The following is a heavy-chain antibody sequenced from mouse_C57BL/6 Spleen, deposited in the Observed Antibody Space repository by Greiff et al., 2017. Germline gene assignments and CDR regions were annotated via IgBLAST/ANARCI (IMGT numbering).Heavy chain of an antibody. CDR1: GYTFTSYG. CDR2: IYPSSGNT. CDR3: AREDGSSHGDY. Sequence: QVQLQQSGAELVRPGASVKLSCKASGYTFTSYGISWVKQRTGQGLEWIGEIYPSSGNTYYNEKFKGKATLTADKSSSTAYMELRSLTSEDSAVYFCAREDGSSHGDYWGQGTTLTVSS. V-gene: IGHV1-81*01. J-gene: IGHJ2*01. D-gene: IGHD1-1*01.